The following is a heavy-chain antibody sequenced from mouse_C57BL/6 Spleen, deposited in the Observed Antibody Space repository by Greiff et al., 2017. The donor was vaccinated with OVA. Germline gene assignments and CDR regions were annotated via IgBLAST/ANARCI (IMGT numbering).Heavy chain of an antibody. V-gene: IGHV10-1*01. Sequence: DVMLVESGGGLVQPKGSLKLSCAASGFSFNTYAMNWVRQAPGKGLEWVARIRSKSNNYATYYADSVKDRFTISRDDSESMLYLQMNNLKTEDTAMYYCVRHGGLAYFDVWGTGTTVTVSS. CDR3: VRHGGLAYFDV. D-gene: IGHD2-4*01. J-gene: IGHJ1*03. CDR1: GFSFNTYA. CDR2: IRSKSNNYAT.